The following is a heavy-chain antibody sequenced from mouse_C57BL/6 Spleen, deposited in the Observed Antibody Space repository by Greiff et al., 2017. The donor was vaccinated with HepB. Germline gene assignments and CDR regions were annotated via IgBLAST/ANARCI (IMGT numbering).Heavy chain of an antibody. CDR1: GYTFTSYW. V-gene: IGHV1-69*01. D-gene: IGHD2-12*01. J-gene: IGHJ4*01. CDR3: ARAARRSYAMDY. Sequence: QVQLQQPGAELVMPGASVKLSCKASGYTFTSYWMHWVKPRPGQGLAWIGEIDPSDSYTKYNQKFKGKSTLTVDKSSITAYMQLSSLTSEDSAFYYCARAARRSYAMDYWGQGTSVTVSS. CDR2: IDPSDSYT.